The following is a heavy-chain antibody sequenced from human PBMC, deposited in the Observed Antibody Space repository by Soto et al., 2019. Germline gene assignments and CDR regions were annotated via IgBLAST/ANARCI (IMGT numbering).Heavy chain of an antibody. J-gene: IGHJ5*02. Sequence: ASVKVSCKVSGYTLTELSMHWVRQAPGKGLEWMGGFDPEDGETIYAQKFQGRVTMTEDTSTDTAYMELSSLRSEDTAVYYCATSEIDWRRYNWFDPWGQGTLVTVSS. V-gene: IGHV1-24*01. CDR2: FDPEDGET. D-gene: IGHD2-21*01. CDR1: GYTLTELS. CDR3: ATSEIDWRRYNWFDP.